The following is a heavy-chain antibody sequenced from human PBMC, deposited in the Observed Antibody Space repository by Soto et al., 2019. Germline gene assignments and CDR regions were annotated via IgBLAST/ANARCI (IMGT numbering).Heavy chain of an antibody. CDR3: ATQDFRGATGTT. CDR2: ISGGGTTT. Sequence: LESGGGLVQPGGSLRLSCAASGFTFSNYAMGWVRQAPGTGLEWVSLISGGGTTTYYADSVKGQFTISRDNSKSTLYLQMNSLRAEDTAIYYCATQDFRGATGTTWGQGTLVTVSS. V-gene: IGHV3-23*01. J-gene: IGHJ4*02. D-gene: IGHD1-1*01. CDR1: GFTFSNYA.